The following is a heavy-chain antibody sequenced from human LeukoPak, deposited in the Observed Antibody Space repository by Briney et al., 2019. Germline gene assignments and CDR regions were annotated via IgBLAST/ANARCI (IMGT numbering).Heavy chain of an antibody. CDR3: ARTSSSFDDAFDI. CDR2: INPNSGGT. D-gene: IGHD6-13*01. CDR1: GYTFTGYY. J-gene: IGHJ3*02. V-gene: IGHV1-2*02. Sequence: ASVKVSCKASGYTFTGYYMHWVRQAPGQGLEWMGWINPNSGGTNYAQKFQGRVTMTRDTSISTAYMELSRLRSDDTAVYYCARTSSSFDDAFDIWGQGTMVTVSS.